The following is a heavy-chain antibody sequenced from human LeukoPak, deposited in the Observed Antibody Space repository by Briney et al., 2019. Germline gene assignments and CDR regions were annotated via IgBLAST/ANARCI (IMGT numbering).Heavy chain of an antibody. D-gene: IGHD3-22*01. CDR2: IYSGGSS. Sequence: PGGSLRLSCAASGLTVSSNYMSWVRQAPGKGLEWVSVIYSGGSSSYDDSVKGRFTIYRDNFKNTLYLQMNSLRAEDTAVYYCAIELADYYDSSGYYYDNWGQGTLVTVSS. J-gene: IGHJ4*02. CDR1: GLTVSSNY. CDR3: AIELADYYDSSGYYYDN. V-gene: IGHV3-53*01.